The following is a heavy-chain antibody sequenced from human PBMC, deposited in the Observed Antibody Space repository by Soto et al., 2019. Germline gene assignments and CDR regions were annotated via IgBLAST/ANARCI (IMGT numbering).Heavy chain of an antibody. CDR2: IYHSGST. D-gene: IGHD2-15*01. CDR3: ASVLGYCSGGSCYTY. Sequence: VQLQESGPGLVKPSGTLSLTCAVSGGSISSSNWWSWVRQPPGKGLEWIGEIYHSGSTHYNPSLKSRVTISVDKSKNQFSLKLSSVTAADTAVYYCASVLGYCSGGSCYTYWGQGTLVTVSS. CDR1: GGSISSSNW. V-gene: IGHV4-4*02. J-gene: IGHJ4*02.